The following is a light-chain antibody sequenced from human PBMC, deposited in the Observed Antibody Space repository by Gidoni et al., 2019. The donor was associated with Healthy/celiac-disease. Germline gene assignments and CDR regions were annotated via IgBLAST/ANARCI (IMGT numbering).Light chain of an antibody. CDR3: QAWDSSTVV. Sequence: SFELTQPPSVSVSPGQTASITCPGDKPGDKYACWYQQKPGQSPVLVIYKDSKRPAGIPERFSGSNSGNTATLTVSGTQAMDEADYYCQAWDSSTVVCGGGTKLTVL. V-gene: IGLV3-1*01. CDR1: KPGDKY. J-gene: IGLJ2*01. CDR2: KDS.